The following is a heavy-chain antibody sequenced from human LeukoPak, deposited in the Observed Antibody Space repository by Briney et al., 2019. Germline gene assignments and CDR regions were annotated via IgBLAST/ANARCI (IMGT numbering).Heavy chain of an antibody. CDR2: INSDGSST. D-gene: IGHD2-2*01. V-gene: IGHV3-74*01. J-gene: IGHJ3*02. CDR1: GFTFSSYS. CDR3: ARESSTSTTYLDAFDI. Sequence: GGSLRLSCAASGFTFSSYSMNWVRQAPGKGLVWVSRINSDGSSTSYADSVKGRFTISRDNAKNTLYLQMNSLRAEDTAVYYCARESSTSTTYLDAFDIWGQGTMVTVSS.